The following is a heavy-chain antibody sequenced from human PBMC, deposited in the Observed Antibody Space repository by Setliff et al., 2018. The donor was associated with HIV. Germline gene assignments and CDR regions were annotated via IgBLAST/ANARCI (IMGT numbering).Heavy chain of an antibody. J-gene: IGHJ5*02. Sequence: SETLSLTCTVSGGSISSYYWSWIRQPAGKGLEWIGRIYTSGSTNYNPSLKNRVNMFIDTSKKQFSLKVSSVTAADTAVYYCVRQHGDYAFGPWGQGTLVTVSS. CDR1: GGSISSYY. CDR2: IYTSGST. V-gene: IGHV4-4*07. CDR3: VRQHGDYAFGP. D-gene: IGHD4-17*01.